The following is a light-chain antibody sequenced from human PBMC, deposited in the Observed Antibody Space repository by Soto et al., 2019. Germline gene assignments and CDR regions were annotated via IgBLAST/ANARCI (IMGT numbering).Light chain of an antibody. Sequence: QSVLTQPPSLSAAPGQTVTISCSGGSSNIGNNYVSWYQQVAGTTPKLVIFDNNKRPSGIPDRFSGSKSGTSATRGIAGLQTGDAADYYCATWDSSLSAWLFGGGTKVTVL. V-gene: IGLV1-51*01. CDR1: SSNIGNNY. CDR2: DNN. CDR3: ATWDSSLSAWL. J-gene: IGLJ3*02.